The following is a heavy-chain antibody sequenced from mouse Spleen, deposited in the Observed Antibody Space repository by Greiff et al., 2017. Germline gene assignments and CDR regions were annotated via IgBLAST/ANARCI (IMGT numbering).Heavy chain of an antibody. J-gene: IGHJ4*01. CDR3: ARRGTTVVATNAMDY. Sequence: EVQVVESGGGLVKPGGSLKLSCAASGFTFSDYGMAWVRQAPGKGPEWVAFISNLAYSIYYADTVTGRFTISRENAKNTLYLEMSSLRSEDTAMYYCARRGTTVVATNAMDYWGQGTSVTVSS. D-gene: IGHD1-1*01. V-gene: IGHV5-15*04. CDR1: GFTFSDYG. CDR2: ISNLAYSI.